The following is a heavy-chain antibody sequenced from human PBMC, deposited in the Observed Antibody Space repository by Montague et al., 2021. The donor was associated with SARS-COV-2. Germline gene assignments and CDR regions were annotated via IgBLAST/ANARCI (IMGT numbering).Heavy chain of an antibody. CDR3: ARDGDYGGTWYSFLQN. J-gene: IGHJ1*01. D-gene: IGHD4-17*01. CDR1: GDSVSSDTAA. Sequence: CAISGDSVSSDTAAWHWIRQAPSRGLEWLGRTFYRSQWHTDSAASVRSRISFRGDISKNQFSLHLNSVTPEDTAIYYCARDGDYGGTWYSFLQNWGQGTLVIVSS. V-gene: IGHV6-1*01. CDR2: TFYRSQWHT.